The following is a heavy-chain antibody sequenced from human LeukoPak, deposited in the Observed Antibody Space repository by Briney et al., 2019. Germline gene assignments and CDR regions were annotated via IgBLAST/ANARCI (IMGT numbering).Heavy chain of an antibody. Sequence: PGGSLRLSCAASGFTFSSYWMSWVRQAPGKGLEWVANIKQDGSEKYYVDSVKGRFTISRDNAKNSLYLQMNSLRAGDTAVYYCAREIVGGFNPGAYWGQGTLVTVSS. CDR2: IKQDGSEK. CDR1: GFTFSSYW. J-gene: IGHJ4*02. D-gene: IGHD1-14*01. V-gene: IGHV3-7*05. CDR3: AREIVGGFNPGAY.